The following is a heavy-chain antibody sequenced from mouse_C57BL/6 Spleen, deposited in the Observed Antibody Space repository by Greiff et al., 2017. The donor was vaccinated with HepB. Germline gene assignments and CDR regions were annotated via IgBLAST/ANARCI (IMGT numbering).Heavy chain of an antibody. CDR2: IDPSDSYT. CDR1: GYTFTSYW. CDR3: ATYDYLAY. V-gene: IGHV1-50*01. J-gene: IGHJ3*01. Sequence: QVQLQQPGAELVKPGASVKLSCKASGYTFTSYWMQWVKQRPGQGLEWIGEIDPSDSYTNYNQKFKGKATLTVDTSSSTAYMQLSSLTSEYSAVYYCATYDYLAYWGQGTLVTVSA. D-gene: IGHD2-4*01.